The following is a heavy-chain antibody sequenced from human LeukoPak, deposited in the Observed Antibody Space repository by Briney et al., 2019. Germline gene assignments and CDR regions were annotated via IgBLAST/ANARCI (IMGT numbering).Heavy chain of an antibody. CDR2: ISTDGRST. V-gene: IGHV3-74*01. D-gene: IGHD5-12*01. J-gene: IGHJ4*02. Sequence: PGGSLRLSCAASGFTFSSFWMHWVRQAPGKGLEWVSRISTDGRSTDYADSVRGRFTISRDNAKNTLYLQLNSLRGEDTAVYYCAREVATTGRHFDYWGQGTLVTVSS. CDR1: GFTFSSFW. CDR3: AREVATTGRHFDY.